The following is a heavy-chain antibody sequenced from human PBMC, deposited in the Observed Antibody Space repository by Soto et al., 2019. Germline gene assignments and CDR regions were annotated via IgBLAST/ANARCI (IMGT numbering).Heavy chain of an antibody. Sequence: QVQLVQSGAEVKKPGSAVKVSCKDSGGTFSTYSMFWVRQAPGQGLEWMGRIIPMLVIANYAQKSQGRVTITADKSTGTPYKELISLKSPVTAPYFCTIDSWTSVVFDIWCQGTRVTVSS. V-gene: IGHV1-69*02. CDR1: GGTFSTYS. D-gene: IGHD2-15*01. CDR2: IIPMLVIA. J-gene: IGHJ3*02. CDR3: TIDSWTSVVFDI.